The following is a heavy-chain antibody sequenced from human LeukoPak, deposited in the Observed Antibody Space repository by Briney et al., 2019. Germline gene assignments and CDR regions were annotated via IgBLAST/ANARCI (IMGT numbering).Heavy chain of an antibody. V-gene: IGHV4-39*07. J-gene: IGHJ4*02. CDR2: IYYSGST. CDR3: AREYSRGRFDY. CDR1: GGSISSSSYY. D-gene: IGHD5-18*01. Sequence: SETLSLTCTVSGGSISSSSYYWGWIRQPPGKGLEWIGSIYYSGSTYYNPSLKSRVTISVDTSKNQFSLKLSSVTAADTAVYYCAREYSRGRFDYWGQGTLVTVSS.